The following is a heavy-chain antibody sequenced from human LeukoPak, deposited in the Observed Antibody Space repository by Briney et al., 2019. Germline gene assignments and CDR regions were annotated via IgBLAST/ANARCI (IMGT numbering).Heavy chain of an antibody. CDR1: GFTFSSYG. CDR2: IRYDGSNK. Sequence: GGSLRLSCAASGFTFSSYGMHWVRQAPGKGLEWVAVIRYDGSNKYYADSVEGRFTISRDNSKNTLYLQMNSLRAEDTAVYYCARDTPPGYSSGWYLGDAFDIWGQGTMVTVSS. V-gene: IGHV3-33*01. D-gene: IGHD6-19*01. J-gene: IGHJ3*02. CDR3: ARDTPPGYSSGWYLGDAFDI.